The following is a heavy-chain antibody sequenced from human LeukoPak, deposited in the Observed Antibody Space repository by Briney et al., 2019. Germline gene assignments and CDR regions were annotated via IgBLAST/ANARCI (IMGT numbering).Heavy chain of an antibody. J-gene: IGHJ4*02. V-gene: IGHV4-31*03. CDR3: ARSPYFYESSGYLFDY. Sequence: SETLSLTCTVSGGSISSGGYYWSWIRQHPGKGLEWIGYIYYSGSTYYNPSLKSRVIISVDTSKNQFSLKLSSVTAADTAVYYCARSPYFYESSGYLFDYWGQGTLVTVSS. CDR2: IYYSGST. D-gene: IGHD3-22*01. CDR1: GGSISSGGYY.